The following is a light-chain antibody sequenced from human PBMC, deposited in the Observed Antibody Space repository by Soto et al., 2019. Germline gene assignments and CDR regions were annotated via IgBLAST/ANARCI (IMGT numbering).Light chain of an antibody. V-gene: IGKV1-27*01. CDR1: QAINNY. CDR2: AAS. Sequence: DIQMTQSPSSLSASVGDRVAITCRASQAINNYLAWYQQKPGKFPKLLIYAASTLHPGVPSRFSGSGSGTDFTLTISSLQPEDVATYYCQKYNSAPLTFGGGTKVDIK. J-gene: IGKJ4*01. CDR3: QKYNSAPLT.